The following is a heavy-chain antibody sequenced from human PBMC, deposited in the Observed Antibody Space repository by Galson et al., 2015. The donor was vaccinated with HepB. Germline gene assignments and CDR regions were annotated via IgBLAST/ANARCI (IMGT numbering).Heavy chain of an antibody. J-gene: IGHJ4*02. D-gene: IGHD5-12*01. V-gene: IGHV1-2*02. CDR2: IRPSNGGT. CDR3: VGVTYSDYSDFDN. CDR1: GYTFSDYY. Sequence: SVKVSCKASGYTFSDYYLHWVRQAPGQGLVWMGWIRPSNGGTEYAKKFQGRVTMTRDMSISTAYMELGSLTYDDTAVYYCVGVTYSDYSDFDNWGQGTLVTVSS.